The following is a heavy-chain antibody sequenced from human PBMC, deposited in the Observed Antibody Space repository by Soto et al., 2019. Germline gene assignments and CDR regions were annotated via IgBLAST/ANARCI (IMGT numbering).Heavy chain of an antibody. CDR1: GGSFSGYY. Sequence: SETLSLTCAVYGGSFSGYYWSWIRQPPGKGLEWIGEINHSGSTNYNPSLKSRVTISVDTSKNQFSLKLSSVTAADTAVYYCARVAWSGYYTQYSSSYYFDYWGQGTLVTVSS. J-gene: IGHJ4*02. D-gene: IGHD3-3*01. CDR2: INHSGST. CDR3: ARVAWSGYYTQYSSSYYFDY. V-gene: IGHV4-34*01.